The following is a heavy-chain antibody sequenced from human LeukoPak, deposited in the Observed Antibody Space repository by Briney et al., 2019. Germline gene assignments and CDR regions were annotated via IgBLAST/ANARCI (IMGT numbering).Heavy chain of an antibody. D-gene: IGHD6-19*01. V-gene: IGHV3-30*18. CDR2: ISYDGSNK. CDR1: GFTFSSYG. J-gene: IGHJ4*02. Sequence: GGSLRLSCAASGFTFSSYGMHWVRQAPGKGLEWVAVISYDGSNKYYADSVKGRFTISRDNSKNTLYLQMNSLRAEDTAVYYCAKERLVLDYWGQGTLVTVSS. CDR3: AKERLVLDY.